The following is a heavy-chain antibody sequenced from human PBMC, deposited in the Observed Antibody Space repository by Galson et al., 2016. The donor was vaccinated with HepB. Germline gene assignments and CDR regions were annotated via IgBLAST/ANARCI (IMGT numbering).Heavy chain of an antibody. CDR3: ARSRTNLPDLDSFDI. D-gene: IGHD2-2*03. V-gene: IGHV3-21*01. CDR2: ISSSSTHI. Sequence: SLRLSCAASGFTFSRYSMNWVRQAPGKGLEWVSSISSSSTHIYYPDSPKGRFIISRDDAKNSLYLQMNNLRAEDTAVYYCARSRTNLPDLDSFDIWGQGTMVTVSS. J-gene: IGHJ3*02. CDR1: GFTFSRYS.